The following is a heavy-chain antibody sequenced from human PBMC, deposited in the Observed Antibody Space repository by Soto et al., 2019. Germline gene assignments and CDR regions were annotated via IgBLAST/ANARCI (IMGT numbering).Heavy chain of an antibody. CDR1: GGSISSNY. D-gene: IGHD6-13*01. Sequence: PSETLSLTCTVSGGSISSNYWTWIRQPPGKGLEWIGHVYNSGSTNYNPSLKSRVTISEDTSKSQFSLKVNSMTAADTAVYYCARYRREAVAGYTLDNWGQGILVTVS. V-gene: IGHV4-59*01. J-gene: IGHJ4*02. CDR2: VYNSGST. CDR3: ARYRREAVAGYTLDN.